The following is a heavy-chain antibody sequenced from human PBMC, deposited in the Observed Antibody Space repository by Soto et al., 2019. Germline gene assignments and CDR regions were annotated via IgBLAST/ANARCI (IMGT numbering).Heavy chain of an antibody. J-gene: IGHJ4*02. CDR3: ARRGSSSWYGY. V-gene: IGHV4-39*01. CDR2: IYYSGST. Sequence: QLQLQESGPGLVKPSETLSLTCTVSGGSISSSSYYWGWIRQPPGKGLEWIGRIYYSGSTYYNPSLQRRATLSVDTSKAQCALKLSSVTAADTAVYYCARRGSSSWYGYWGQGTLVTVSS. CDR1: GGSISSSSYY. D-gene: IGHD6-13*01.